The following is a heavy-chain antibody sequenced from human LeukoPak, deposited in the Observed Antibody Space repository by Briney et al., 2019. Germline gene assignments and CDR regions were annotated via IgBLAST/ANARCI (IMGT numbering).Heavy chain of an antibody. Sequence: GASVKVSCKASGYTFTGYYMHWVRQAPGQGLEWMGWINPNSGGTNYAQKFQGRVTMTRDTSISTAYMELSRLRSDDTAVYYCARIAVAGRTYYYMDVWGKGTTVTVSS. CDR1: GYTFTGYY. CDR3: ARIAVAGRTYYYMDV. CDR2: INPNSGGT. J-gene: IGHJ6*03. D-gene: IGHD6-19*01. V-gene: IGHV1-2*02.